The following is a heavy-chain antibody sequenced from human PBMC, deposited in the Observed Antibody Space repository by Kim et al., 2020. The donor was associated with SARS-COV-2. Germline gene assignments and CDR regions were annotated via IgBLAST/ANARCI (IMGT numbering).Heavy chain of an antibody. CDR2: INPNSGGT. CDR1: GYTFTGYY. V-gene: IGHV1-2*02. Sequence: ASVKVSCKASGYTFTGYYMHWVRQAPGQGLEWMGWINPNSGGTNYAQKFQGRVTMTRDTSISTAYMELSRLRSDDTAVYYCAKLVGATGPGDDAFDIWGQGTMVTVSS. D-gene: IGHD1-26*01. J-gene: IGHJ3*02. CDR3: AKLVGATGPGDDAFDI.